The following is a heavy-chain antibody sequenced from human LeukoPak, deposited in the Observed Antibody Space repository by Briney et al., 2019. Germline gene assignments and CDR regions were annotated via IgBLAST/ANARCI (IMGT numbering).Heavy chain of an antibody. CDR1: GGSISSSSYY. CDR2: IYYSGST. CDR3: ARDNKRRRFGELWGGY. V-gene: IGHV4-39*07. Sequence: SETLSLTCTVSGGSISSSSYYWGWIRQPPGKGLEWIGSIYYSGSTYYNPSLKSRVTISVDTSKNQFSLKLSSVTAADTAVYYCARDNKRRRFGELWGGYWGQGTLVTVSS. D-gene: IGHD3-10*01. J-gene: IGHJ4*02.